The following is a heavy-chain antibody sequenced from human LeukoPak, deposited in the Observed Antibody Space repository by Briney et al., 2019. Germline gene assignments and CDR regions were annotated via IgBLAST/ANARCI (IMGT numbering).Heavy chain of an antibody. CDR1: GYTFTSYH. Sequence: ASVKVSCKASGYTFTSYHMHWVRQAPGQGLEWMGIINPSGGSTGYAQKFQGRITMTRDTSTNTVYMDLSSLRSEDTAVYYCARDQTDCSSNSCHNFHYGMDVWGQGTPVTVSS. V-gene: IGHV1-46*01. J-gene: IGHJ6*02. CDR3: ARDQTDCSSNSCHNFHYGMDV. D-gene: IGHD2-2*01. CDR2: INPSGGST.